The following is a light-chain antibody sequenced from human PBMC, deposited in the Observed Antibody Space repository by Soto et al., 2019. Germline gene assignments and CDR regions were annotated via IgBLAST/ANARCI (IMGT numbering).Light chain of an antibody. CDR2: EAS. Sequence: IQLTQSPSSLSASVGDRVTISCRASQGTSSHLAWYQQKPGTAPKLLIYEASTLQSGVPSRFSGSGSGTDFTLTIISLQPEDFATYYCQYLNSYPITFGQGTRLEIK. V-gene: IGKV1-9*01. CDR1: QGTSSH. J-gene: IGKJ5*01. CDR3: QYLNSYPIT.